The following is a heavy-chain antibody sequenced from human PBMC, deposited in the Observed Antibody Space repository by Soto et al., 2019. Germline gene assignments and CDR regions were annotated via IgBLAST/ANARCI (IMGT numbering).Heavy chain of an antibody. J-gene: IGHJ5*02. V-gene: IGHV4-59*01. CDR3: ARTKRTSGLYHSVPKRGWLDP. CDR1: GGSISSDY. D-gene: IGHD2-2*01. Sequence: SSETLSLTCTVSGGSISSDYWSWIRQPPGKGPEWIGYFFYSGSTNYNPSLKSRVTLSVDTSKKQVSLKLRSVTAADTALYYCARTKRTSGLYHSVPKRGWLDPCGQGILVTVSP. CDR2: FFYSGST.